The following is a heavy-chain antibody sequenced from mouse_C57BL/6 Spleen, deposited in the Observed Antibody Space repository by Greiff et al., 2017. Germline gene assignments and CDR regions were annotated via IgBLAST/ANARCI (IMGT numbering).Heavy chain of an antibody. D-gene: IGHD4-1*01. CDR3: AREGLGRRYLDY. CDR2: INPNYGTT. V-gene: IGHV1-39*01. CDR1: GYSFTDYN. Sequence: FQLQHSGPELVKPGASVKISCKASGYSFTDYNMNWVKQSNGQSLEWIGVINPNYGTTSYNQKFKGKATLTVDQSSSTAYMQLNSLTSEDSAVDDCAREGLGRRYLDYWGQGTTLTVSS. J-gene: IGHJ2*01.